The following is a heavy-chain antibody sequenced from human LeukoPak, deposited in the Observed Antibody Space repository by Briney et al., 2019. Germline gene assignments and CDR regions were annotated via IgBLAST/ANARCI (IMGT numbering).Heavy chain of an antibody. CDR2: INPSGGST. CDR1: GYTFTSYG. V-gene: IGHV1-46*03. D-gene: IGHD6-13*01. J-gene: IGHJ4*02. CDR3: ARGDSIAAAARSFDY. Sequence: ASVKVSCKASGYTFTSYGISWVRQAPGQGLEWMGIINPSGGSTSYAQKFQGRVTITRDTSTSTVYMELSSLRSEDTAVYYCARGDSIAAAARSFDYWGQGTLVTVSS.